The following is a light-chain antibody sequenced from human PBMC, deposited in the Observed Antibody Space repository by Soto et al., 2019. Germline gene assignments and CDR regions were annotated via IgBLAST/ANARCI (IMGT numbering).Light chain of an antibody. CDR1: QGISSY. CDR2: AAS. Sequence: DLQLTQSPSFLSASVGDRVTITCRASQGISSYLAWYQQKPGKAPKLLIYAASTLQSGVPSSFSGSGSGTEFTLTISCLQPEDFTSYYCQHLDSYSTFGQGTRLEIK. V-gene: IGKV1-9*01. CDR3: QHLDSYST. J-gene: IGKJ5*01.